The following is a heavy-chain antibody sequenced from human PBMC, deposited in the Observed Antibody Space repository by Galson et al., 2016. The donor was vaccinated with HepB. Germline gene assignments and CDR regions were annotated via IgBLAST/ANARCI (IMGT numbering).Heavy chain of an antibody. V-gene: IGHV3-23*01. J-gene: IGHJ4*02. CDR1: GFTFSSYA. CDR3: AKGVSWNYRSQTTN. D-gene: IGHD1-7*01. CDR2: ISGSDGST. Sequence: SLRLSCAASGFTFSSYAMTWVRQAPGKGLEWVSGISGSDGSTYYTDSEKGRFTISKDNSKNTLYLQMNSLRVEDTAVYFCAKGVSWNYRSQTTNWGQGTLVTVSS.